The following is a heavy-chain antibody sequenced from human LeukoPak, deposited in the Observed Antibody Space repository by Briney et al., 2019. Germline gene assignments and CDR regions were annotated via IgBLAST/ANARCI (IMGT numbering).Heavy chain of an antibody. CDR3: ARERGDILTGFHAFDI. J-gene: IGHJ3*02. Sequence: ASVKVSCKASGGTFSSYAISWVQQAPGQGLEWMGGIIPIFGTANYAQKFQGRVTITADESTSTAYMELSSLRSEDTAVYYCARERGDILTGFHAFDIWGQGTMVTVSS. CDR2: IIPIFGTA. V-gene: IGHV1-69*13. CDR1: GGTFSSYA. D-gene: IGHD3-9*01.